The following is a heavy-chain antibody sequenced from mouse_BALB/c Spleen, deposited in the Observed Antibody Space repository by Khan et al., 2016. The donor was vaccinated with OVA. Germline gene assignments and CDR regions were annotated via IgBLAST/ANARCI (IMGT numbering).Heavy chain of an antibody. V-gene: IGHV5-6-5*01. J-gene: IGHJ3*01. CDR1: GFTFSNYA. Sequence: EVELVESGGGLVKPGGSLKVSCAASGFTFSNYAMSWVRQTPEKRLEWVASISTGDTTYYPDSVKGRFTISRDNARNILYLQMSSLRSDDTAMYYCARGYWFVYWGQGTLVTVSA. CDR3: ARGYWFVY. CDR2: ISTGDTT.